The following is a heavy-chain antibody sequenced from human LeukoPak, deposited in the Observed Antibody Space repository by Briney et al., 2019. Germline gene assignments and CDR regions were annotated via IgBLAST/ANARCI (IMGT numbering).Heavy chain of an antibody. Sequence: ASVKVSCKASGYTFTSYAMNWVRQAPGQGLEWMGWMNPNSGNTGYAQKFQGRVTMTRNTSISTAYMELSSLRSEDTAVYYCARGRGTMVRGVPYPYAFDIWGQGTMVTVSS. D-gene: IGHD3-10*01. CDR3: ARGRGTMVRGVPYPYAFDI. CDR1: GYTFTSYA. CDR2: MNPNSGNT. J-gene: IGHJ3*02. V-gene: IGHV1-8*02.